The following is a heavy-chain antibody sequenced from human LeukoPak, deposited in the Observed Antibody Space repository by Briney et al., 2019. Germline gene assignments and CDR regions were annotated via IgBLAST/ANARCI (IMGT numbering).Heavy chain of an antibody. D-gene: IGHD1/OR15-1a*01. V-gene: IGHV3-53*01. CDR1: EFTVSSNY. CDR3: ARGGRTYYFDY. CDR2: LYSGGTT. Sequence: GGSLRLSCAASEFTVSSNYMSWVRQAPGKGLEWVSVLYSGGTTYYADSVKGRFTISRDNSKNSLYLQMNSLRAEDTAVYYCARGGRTYYFDYWGPGTLVTVSS. J-gene: IGHJ4*02.